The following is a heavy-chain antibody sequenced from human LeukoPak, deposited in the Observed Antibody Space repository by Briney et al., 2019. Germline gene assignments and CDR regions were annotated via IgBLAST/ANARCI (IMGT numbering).Heavy chain of an antibody. CDR1: GYTFTGYY. Sequence: ASVKVSCKASGYTFTGYYMHWVRQAPGQGLEWMGWINPNSGGTNYAQKFQGRVTMTRDTSISTSYMELSRLRSDDTAVYYCARDRSGWYSAGYFQHWGQGTLVTVSS. D-gene: IGHD6-19*01. CDR3: ARDRSGWYSAGYFQH. V-gene: IGHV1-2*02. CDR2: INPNSGGT. J-gene: IGHJ1*01.